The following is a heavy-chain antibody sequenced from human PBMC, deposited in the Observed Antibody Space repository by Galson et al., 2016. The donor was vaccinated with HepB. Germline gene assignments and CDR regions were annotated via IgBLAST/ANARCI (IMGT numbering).Heavy chain of an antibody. V-gene: IGHV3-43*01. D-gene: IGHD5-12*01. J-gene: IGHJ4*01. CDR1: GFPFDDYI. CDR2: INWDGRTT. CDR3: VRDKEGGYGFDY. Sequence: SLRLSCATSGFPFDDYIMHWVRQTPEKGLEWVSLINWDGRTTYYADSVQGRFTISRDNSKNTLDLQVNILKVEDTAVYYCVRDKEGGYGFDYWGQGILVTVSS.